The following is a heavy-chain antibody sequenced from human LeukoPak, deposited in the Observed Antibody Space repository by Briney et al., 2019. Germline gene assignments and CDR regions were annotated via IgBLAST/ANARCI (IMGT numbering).Heavy chain of an antibody. J-gene: IGHJ4*02. CDR2: IYPGDSDT. Sequence: GESLKISCKGSGYSFTNYWLGWVRQMPGRGLEWVGIIYPGDSDTRYSPSFQGQVTISADKSISTAYLQWSSLKASDTAMYYCARHFKVYSEGNYWGQGTLVTVSS. CDR3: ARHFKVYSEGNY. D-gene: IGHD1-26*01. V-gene: IGHV5-51*01. CDR1: GYSFTNYW.